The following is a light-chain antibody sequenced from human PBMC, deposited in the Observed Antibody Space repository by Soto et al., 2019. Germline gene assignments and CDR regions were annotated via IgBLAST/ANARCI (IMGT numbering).Light chain of an antibody. CDR1: QSISSW. CDR2: KAS. Sequence: DIQMTHSPSTLSASVRDRVTITCRASQSISSWLAWYQQKPGQAPKLLIYKASTLQSGVPSRFSGSGSGTEFTLAISSLQPDDSATYYCQQYNDNWTFGQGTKV. V-gene: IGKV1-5*03. J-gene: IGKJ1*01. CDR3: QQYNDNWT.